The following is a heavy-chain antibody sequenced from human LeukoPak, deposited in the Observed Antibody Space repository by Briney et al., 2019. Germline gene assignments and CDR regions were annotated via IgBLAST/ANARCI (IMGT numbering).Heavy chain of an antibody. CDR2: ISGYNGNL. J-gene: IGHJ6*02. D-gene: IGHD3-22*01. Sequence: ASVKVSCKASVDSFSSYGISWVRQAPGQGLEWMGWISGYNGNLNYAQEFQGRVSMTADTSTTTAYMELRSLRLDDTAVYFCARESSYYESYGRDVWGQGTTVTVSS. CDR3: ARESSYYESYGRDV. V-gene: IGHV1-18*01. CDR1: VDSFSSYG.